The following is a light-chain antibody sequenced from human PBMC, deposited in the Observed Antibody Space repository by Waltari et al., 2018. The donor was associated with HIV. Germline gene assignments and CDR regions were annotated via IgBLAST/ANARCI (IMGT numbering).Light chain of an antibody. CDR2: VKSAGRH. Sequence: QLVLTQSPSASASLGASVKPTSTLSSGHRDYAIAWHQQRPEQGPRYLMKVKSAGRHRQGDGISDLFSGSSSGAERHLIISSLQSEDEADYYCQTWGTGIRVFGGGTKLTVL. V-gene: IGLV4-69*01. CDR3: QTWGTGIRV. J-gene: IGLJ3*02. CDR1: SGHRDYA.